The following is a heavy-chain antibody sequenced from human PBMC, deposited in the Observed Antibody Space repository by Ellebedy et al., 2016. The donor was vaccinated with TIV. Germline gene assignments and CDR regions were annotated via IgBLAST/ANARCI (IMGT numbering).Heavy chain of an antibody. CDR1: GFTFSTYA. Sequence: GESLKISCAASGFTFSTYAMSWVRQAPGKGLEWVANIKQDGSEKYYVDSVKGRFTISRDNAKNSLYLQMNSLRAEDTAVYYCVRGQSSGVGAPYWGQGTLVTVSS. J-gene: IGHJ4*02. CDR3: VRGQSSGVGAPY. CDR2: IKQDGSEK. V-gene: IGHV3-7*01. D-gene: IGHD1-26*01.